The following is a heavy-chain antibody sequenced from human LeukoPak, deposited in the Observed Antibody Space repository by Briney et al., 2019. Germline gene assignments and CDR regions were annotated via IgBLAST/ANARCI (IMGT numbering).Heavy chain of an antibody. Sequence: SETLSLTCTVSGGSISSYYWSWIRQPPGKGLEWIGYIYYSGSTKYNPSLKSRVTISVDTSKNQFSLKLSSVTAADTAVYYCARGPPADYWGQGTLVTVSS. V-gene: IGHV4-59*08. CDR1: GGSISSYY. CDR3: ARGPPADY. J-gene: IGHJ4*02. CDR2: IYYSGST.